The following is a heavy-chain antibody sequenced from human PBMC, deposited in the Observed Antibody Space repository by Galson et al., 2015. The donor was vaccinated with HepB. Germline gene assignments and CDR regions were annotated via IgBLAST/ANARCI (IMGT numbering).Heavy chain of an antibody. CDR1: GGSISSGGYY. CDR3: GRAGEYYYDSSGFLGGRYFDF. Sequence: TLSLTCTVSGGSISSGGYYWSWIRQHPGKGLEWIGYIYYSGITYYNPSLKSRVTISVDTSQNQFSLKLSSVTAADTAVYYCGRAGEYYYDSSGFLGGRYFDFWGQGTLVTVSS. J-gene: IGHJ4*02. CDR2: IYYSGIT. V-gene: IGHV4-31*03. D-gene: IGHD3-22*01.